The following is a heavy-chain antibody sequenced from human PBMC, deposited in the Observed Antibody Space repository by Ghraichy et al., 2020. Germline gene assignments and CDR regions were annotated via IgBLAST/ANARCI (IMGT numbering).Heavy chain of an antibody. CDR3: ARVESYYDFWSGENWFDP. J-gene: IGHJ5*02. CDR2: IYTSGST. Sequence: SETLSLTCTVSGGSISSYYWSWIRQPAGKGLEWIGRIYTSGSTNYNPSLKSRVTMSVDTSKNQFSLKPSSVTAADTAVYYCARVESYYDFWSGENWFDPWGQGTLVTVSS. V-gene: IGHV4-4*07. D-gene: IGHD3-3*01. CDR1: GGSISSYY.